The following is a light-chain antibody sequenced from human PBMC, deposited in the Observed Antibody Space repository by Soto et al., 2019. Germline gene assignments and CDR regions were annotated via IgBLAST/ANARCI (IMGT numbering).Light chain of an antibody. V-gene: IGLV1-44*01. CDR3: AAWDDSLNGVV. J-gene: IGLJ2*01. CDR1: SSNIGRNT. CDR2: SNS. Sequence: QSVLTQPPSASGTPGQRVTISCSGSSSNIGRNTVNWYQQLPGTAPKLLMYSNSQRPSGVPDRFSGSKSGTSASLAISGLQSEDEADYYCAAWDDSLNGVVFGGGTKVTVL.